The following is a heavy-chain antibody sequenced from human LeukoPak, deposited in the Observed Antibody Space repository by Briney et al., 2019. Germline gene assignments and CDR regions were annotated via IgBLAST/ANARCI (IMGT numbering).Heavy chain of an antibody. Sequence: ASVTVSCKASGYTFTSYGISWVRQAPGQGLEWMGWISAYNGNTNYAQKLQGRVTMTTDTSTSTAYMELRSLRSDDTAVYYCARDTRSGGSSSYYYYGMDVWGQGTTVTVSS. CDR3: ARDTRSGGSSSYYYYGMDV. D-gene: IGHD2-15*01. CDR1: GYTFTSYG. V-gene: IGHV1-18*01. CDR2: ISAYNGNT. J-gene: IGHJ6*02.